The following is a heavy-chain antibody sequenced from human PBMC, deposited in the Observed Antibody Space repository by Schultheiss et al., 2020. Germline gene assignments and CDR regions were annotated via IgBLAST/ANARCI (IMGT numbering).Heavy chain of an antibody. V-gene: IGHV4-34*01. CDR3: ARGALWFGEFFDY. CDR1: GGSFSGYY. J-gene: IGHJ4*02. CDR2: INHSGST. Sequence: SETLSLTCAVYGGSFSGYYWSWIRQPPGKGLEWIGEINHSGSTNYNPSLKSRVTISVDTSKNQFSLKLSSVTAADTAVYYCARGALWFGEFFDYWGQGTLVTVSS. D-gene: IGHD3-10*01.